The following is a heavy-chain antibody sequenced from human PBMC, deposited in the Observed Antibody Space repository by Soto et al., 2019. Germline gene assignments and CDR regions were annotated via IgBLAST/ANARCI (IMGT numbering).Heavy chain of an antibody. CDR3: ARDRVYDADDYYYNAMAV. CDR2: IRGFSPYA. D-gene: IGHD6-6*01. Sequence: PGGSLRLSCVASGFTFRSYTMNWVRQAPGKGLEWVSGIRGFSPYAFYADSVKGRFTISRDNAQNSLSLQINSLRAEDTAVYYCARDRVYDADDYYYNAMAVWGQRTT. CDR1: GFTFRSYT. J-gene: IGHJ6*02. V-gene: IGHV3-21*01.